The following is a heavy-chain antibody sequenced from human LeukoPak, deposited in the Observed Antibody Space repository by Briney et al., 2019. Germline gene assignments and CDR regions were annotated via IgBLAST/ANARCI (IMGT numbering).Heavy chain of an antibody. V-gene: IGHV3-74*01. CDR1: GFPFSSYW. CDR3: ARDGGLLLDN. J-gene: IGHJ4*02. Sequence: GGSLRLSCAASGFPFSSYWMHWVRQPPGKGLVWVSRISPDGSSRSYADSVKGRFIISRDNAKNTLSLQMNSLTAEHTAVYYCARDGGLLLDNWGKGTLVTVSS. D-gene: IGHD2-21*02. CDR2: ISPDGSSR.